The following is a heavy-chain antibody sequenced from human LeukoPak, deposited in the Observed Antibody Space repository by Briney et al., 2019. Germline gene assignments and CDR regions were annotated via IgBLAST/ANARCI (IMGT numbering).Heavy chain of an antibody. D-gene: IGHD1-26*01. Sequence: SQTLSLTCAISGDSLSSNSAAWNWIRQCPSRGLEWVGRTYYRSKWYNDYAVSVKSRITINPDTSKNQFSLQLNSVTPEDTAVYYCARDLVGATGGWFDPWGQGTLVTVSS. V-gene: IGHV6-1*01. CDR1: GDSLSSNSAA. CDR3: ARDLVGATGGWFDP. CDR2: TYYRSKWYN. J-gene: IGHJ5*02.